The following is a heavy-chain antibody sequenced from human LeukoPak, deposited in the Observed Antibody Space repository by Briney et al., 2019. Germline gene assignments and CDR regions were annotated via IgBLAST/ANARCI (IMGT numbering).Heavy chain of an antibody. CDR1: GYSISSGYY. Sequence: KPSETLSLTCTVSGYSISSGYYWGWIRQPPGKGLEWIGSIYHSGSTYYNPSLKSRVTISVDTSKNQFSLKLSSVTAADTAVYYCAAMVRGVNPPNWFDPWGQGTLVTVSS. V-gene: IGHV4-38-2*02. CDR3: AAMVRGVNPPNWFDP. CDR2: IYHSGST. J-gene: IGHJ5*02. D-gene: IGHD3-10*01.